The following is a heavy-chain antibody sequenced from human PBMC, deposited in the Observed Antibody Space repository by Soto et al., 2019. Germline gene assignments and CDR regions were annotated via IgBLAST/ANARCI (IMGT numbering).Heavy chain of an antibody. CDR1: GFTFSSYG. CDR2: ISYDGSNK. CDR3: AKDRIAVAGVIIYYYYYYMDV. Sequence: GGSLRLSCAASGFTFSSYGMHWVRQAPGKGLEWVAVISYDGSNKYYADSVKGRFTISRDNSKNTLYLQMNSLRAEDTAVYYCAKDRIAVAGVIIYYYYYYMDVWGKGTTVTVSS. V-gene: IGHV3-30*18. J-gene: IGHJ6*03. D-gene: IGHD6-19*01.